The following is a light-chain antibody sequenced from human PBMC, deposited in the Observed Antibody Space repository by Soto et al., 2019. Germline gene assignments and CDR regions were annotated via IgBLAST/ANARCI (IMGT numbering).Light chain of an antibody. CDR1: QSISSW. J-gene: IGKJ1*01. CDR3: QRYNSYRWT. V-gene: IGKV1-5*03. CDR2: KAS. Sequence: DIQMTQSPSTLSASVGDRVTITCRASQSISSWLAWYQQKPGKAPKLLIYKASSLESGVPSRFSGSGSGTEFTLTISSLQPYDFATQYRQRYNSYRWTSG.